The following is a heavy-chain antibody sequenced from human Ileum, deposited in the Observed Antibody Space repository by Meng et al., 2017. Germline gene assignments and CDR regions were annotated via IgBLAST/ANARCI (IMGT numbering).Heavy chain of an antibody. V-gene: IGHV3-7*01. Sequence: GESLKISCTASGFTFSSYWMSWVRQAPGKGLEWVANIKQDESERYYVDSVKGRFTISRDNAKNSLYLQMHRLRAEDTAVYYCARDLLGVIMVRGVIAYYYYGMDVWGQGTTVTVSS. CDR2: IKQDESER. D-gene: IGHD3-10*01. CDR3: ARDLLGVIMVRGVIAYYYYGMDV. J-gene: IGHJ6*02. CDR1: GFTFSSYW.